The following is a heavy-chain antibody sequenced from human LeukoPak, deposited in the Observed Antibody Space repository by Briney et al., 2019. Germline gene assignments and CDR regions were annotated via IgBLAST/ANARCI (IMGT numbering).Heavy chain of an antibody. CDR2: ISGSGGST. J-gene: IGHJ4*02. D-gene: IGHD5-18*01. Sequence: QPGGSLRLSCAASGFTFSSYAMSWVRQAPGKGLEWVSAISGSGGSTYYADSVKGRFTISRDNSKNTLYLQMNSLRAEDTAVYYCAKGTLAITGGYSYGSPILYYFDYWGQGTLVTVSS. CDR1: GFTFSSYA. CDR3: AKGTLAITGGYSYGSPILYYFDY. V-gene: IGHV3-23*01.